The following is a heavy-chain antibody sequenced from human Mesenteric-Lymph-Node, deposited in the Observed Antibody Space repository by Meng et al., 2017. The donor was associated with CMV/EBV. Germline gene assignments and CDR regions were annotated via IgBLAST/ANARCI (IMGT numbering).Heavy chain of an antibody. CDR3: ARYSSGGYDY. CDR2: MNPNSGNT. V-gene: IGHV1-8*01. D-gene: IGHD6-19*01. Sequence: VSCKASGDAFTSYDINGVRQATGQGLEWIGWMNPNSGNTGYAQKFQGRVTMTRNTSISTAYMELSSLRSEDTAVYYCARYSSGGYDYWGQGTLVTVSS. J-gene: IGHJ4*02. CDR1: GDAFTSYD.